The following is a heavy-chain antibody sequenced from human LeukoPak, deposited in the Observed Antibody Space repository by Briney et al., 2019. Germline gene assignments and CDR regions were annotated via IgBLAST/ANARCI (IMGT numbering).Heavy chain of an antibody. D-gene: IGHD5-24*01. Sequence: SVKVSCKASGGTFSSYAISWVRQAPGQRLEWIGRIIPILGIANYAQKFQGRVTITADKSTSTAYMELSSLRSEDTAVYYCARGPEEMATIWGQGTLVTVSS. CDR2: IIPILGIA. CDR1: GGTFSSYA. V-gene: IGHV1-69*04. CDR3: ARGPEEMATI. J-gene: IGHJ4*02.